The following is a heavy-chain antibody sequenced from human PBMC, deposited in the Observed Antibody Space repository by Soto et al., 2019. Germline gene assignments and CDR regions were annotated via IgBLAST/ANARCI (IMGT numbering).Heavy chain of an antibody. CDR1: GYSFTSYW. CDR2: IYPGDSDT. CDR3: ERACSSWYALLDF. Sequence: GESLKISCKGSGYSFTSYWIGWVRQMPGKGLEWMGIIYPGDSDTRYSPSFQGQVTISADKSISTAYLQWSSLKASDTAMYYCERACSSWYALLDFCGQASLVTLSS. D-gene: IGHD6-13*01. V-gene: IGHV5-51*01. J-gene: IGHJ4*02.